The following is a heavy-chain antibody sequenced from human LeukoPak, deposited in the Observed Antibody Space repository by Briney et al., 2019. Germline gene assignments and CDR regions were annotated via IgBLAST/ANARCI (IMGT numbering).Heavy chain of an antibody. CDR2: INAGNGNT. D-gene: IGHD3-10*01. J-gene: IGHJ4*02. CDR3: ARGLTPRGVIPDY. CDR1: GYTFTSYA. V-gene: IGHV1-3*01. Sequence: GASVKVSCKASGYTFTSYAMHWVRQAPGQRLEWMGWINAGNGNTKYSQKFQGRVTITRDTSASTAYMELSSLRSEDTAVYYCARGLTPRGVIPDYWGQGTLVTVSS.